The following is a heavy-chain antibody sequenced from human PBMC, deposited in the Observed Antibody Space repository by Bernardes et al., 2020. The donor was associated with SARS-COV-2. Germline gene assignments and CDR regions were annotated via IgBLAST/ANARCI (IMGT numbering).Heavy chain of an antibody. CDR1: EGPFRDYA. V-gene: IGHV1-69*05. J-gene: IGHJ6*02. CDR2: IIPRFDKT. D-gene: IGHD1-20*01. Sequence: SVKVSCKASEGPFRDYAISWVRQAPGQGLEWLGGIIPRFDKTNYAQKFQGRVTITTDESTSAVYLVLTSLTSDDTAMYYCARGIRNRHYYYGVDVSGQGTPVIVSS. CDR3: ARGIRNRHYYYGVDV.